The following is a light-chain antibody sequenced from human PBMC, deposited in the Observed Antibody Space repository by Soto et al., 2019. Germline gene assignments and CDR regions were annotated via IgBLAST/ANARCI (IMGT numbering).Light chain of an antibody. J-gene: IGLJ1*01. Sequence: QSALTQPRSVSGSPGQSVTISCTGTSSDVGGYNYVSWYQQHPDKAPKVMIYDVSERPSGVPDRFSGSKSGNTASLTISGLQAEDEADYYCCSYAGSPRYVLGTGTKVT. CDR1: SSDVGGYNY. CDR3: CSYAGSPRYV. V-gene: IGLV2-11*01. CDR2: DVS.